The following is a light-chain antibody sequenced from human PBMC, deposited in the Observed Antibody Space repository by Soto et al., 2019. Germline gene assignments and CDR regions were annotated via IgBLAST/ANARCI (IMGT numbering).Light chain of an antibody. CDR2: GNG. J-gene: IGLJ1*01. V-gene: IGLV1-40*01. CDR3: HSYGSSLSGSEV. CDR1: SSNIGAGHD. Sequence: QSVLTQPPSVSGAPGQRVTISCTGSSSNIGAGHDVHWYQHLPGTAPKLLIYGNGNRPSGVPDRFSGSKSGTSAFLAITGLQAEDEADYYCHSYGSSLSGSEVFGTGTKVTVL.